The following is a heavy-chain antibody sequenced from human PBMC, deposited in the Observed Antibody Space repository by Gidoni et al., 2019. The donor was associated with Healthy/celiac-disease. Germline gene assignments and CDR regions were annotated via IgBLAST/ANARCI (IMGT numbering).Heavy chain of an antibody. Sequence: QVQLVQSGAEVKKPGASVKVSCKASGYTFTSYDINWVRQATGQGLEWMGWMNPNSGNTGYAQKFQGRVTMTRNTSISTAYMELSSLRSEDTAVYYCARGGSYSSGWIYYYYGMDVWGQGTTVTVSS. CDR1: GYTFTSYD. CDR3: ARGGSYSSGWIYYYYGMDV. J-gene: IGHJ6*02. D-gene: IGHD6-19*01. V-gene: IGHV1-8*01. CDR2: MNPNSGNT.